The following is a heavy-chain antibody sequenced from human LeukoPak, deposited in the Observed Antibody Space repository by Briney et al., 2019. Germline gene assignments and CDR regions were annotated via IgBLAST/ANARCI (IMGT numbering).Heavy chain of an antibody. CDR3: ARQYYNTSGLNY. J-gene: IGHJ4*02. V-gene: IGHV3-30*04. CDR2: VSYDGTDT. D-gene: IGHD3-22*01. CDR1: GFTFSSYN. Sequence: GRSLRLSCAASGFTFSSYNLHWVRQAPGQGLEWVTVVSYDGTDTYYTDSVKGRFTISRDNSKNTTCLQMNSLRAEDPAVYYCARQYYNTSGLNYWGQGTLVTVSS.